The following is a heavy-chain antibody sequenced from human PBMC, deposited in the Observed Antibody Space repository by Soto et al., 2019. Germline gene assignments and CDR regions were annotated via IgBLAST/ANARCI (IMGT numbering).Heavy chain of an antibody. Sequence: ASVKVSCKVSGYTLTELSMHWVRQAPGKGLEWMGGFDPEDGETIYAQKFQGRVTMTEDTSTDTAYMELSSLRSEDTAVYYCATAQLGIRAFDIWGQGTMVTVSS. CDR1: GYTLTELS. J-gene: IGHJ3*02. V-gene: IGHV1-24*01. D-gene: IGHD7-27*01. CDR2: FDPEDGET. CDR3: ATAQLGIRAFDI.